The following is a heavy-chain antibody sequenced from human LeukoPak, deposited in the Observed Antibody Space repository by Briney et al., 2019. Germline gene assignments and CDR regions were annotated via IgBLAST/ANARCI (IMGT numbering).Heavy chain of an antibody. Sequence: PSETLSLTCAVYSGSFSGYYWSWIRQPPGKGLEWIGEINHSGSTNYNPSLKSRVTISVDTSKNQFSLKLSSVTAADTAVYYCARGQTTVTTRFYYYYMDVWGKGTTVTVSS. J-gene: IGHJ6*03. CDR3: ARGQTTVTTRFYYYYMDV. V-gene: IGHV4-34*01. CDR2: INHSGST. D-gene: IGHD4-17*01. CDR1: SGSFSGYY.